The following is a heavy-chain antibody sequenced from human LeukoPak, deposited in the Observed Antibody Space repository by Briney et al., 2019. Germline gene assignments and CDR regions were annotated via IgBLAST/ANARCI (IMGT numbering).Heavy chain of an antibody. CDR1: GDSVSSNSAA. Sequence: SQTLSLTCAISGDSVSSNSAAWNWIRQSPSRGLEWLGRTYYRSKWYNDYALSVKSRITINPDTSKNQFSLPLNSVTPEDTAVYYCARNSAYSSGWYGDPKYNWFDPWGQGTLVTVSS. J-gene: IGHJ5*02. CDR2: TYYRSKWYN. D-gene: IGHD6-19*01. CDR3: ARNSAYSSGWYGDPKYNWFDP. V-gene: IGHV6-1*01.